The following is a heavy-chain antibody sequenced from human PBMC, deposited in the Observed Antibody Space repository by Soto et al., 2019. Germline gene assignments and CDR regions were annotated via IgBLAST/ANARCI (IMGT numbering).Heavy chain of an antibody. J-gene: IGHJ4*02. CDR1: GFTFSSYA. V-gene: IGHV3-23*01. D-gene: IGHD6-13*01. CDR2: IVGSGGGT. Sequence: PGGSLRLSCAASGFTFSSYAMSWVRQAPGKGLEWVSSIVGSGGGTYYADSVKGRFTISRDNSKNTLYLQMDSLSAEDTAVYHCPKDRAPVAAAFDSCGQGTLVTVS. CDR3: PKDRAPVAAAFDS.